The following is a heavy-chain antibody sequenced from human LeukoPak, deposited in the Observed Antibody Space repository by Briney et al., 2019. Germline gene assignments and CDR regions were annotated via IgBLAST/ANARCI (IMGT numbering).Heavy chain of an antibody. V-gene: IGHV1-8*01. D-gene: IGHD1-7*01. CDR3: ARVNWNLGNTFDY. Sequence: GASVKVSCKASGYTFTSYDINWERQATGQGLEWMGWMNPNSGNTGYAQKFQGRVTMTRNTSISTAYMELSSLRSEDTAVYYCARVNWNLGNTFDYWGQGTLVTVPS. CDR1: GYTFTSYD. CDR2: MNPNSGNT. J-gene: IGHJ4*02.